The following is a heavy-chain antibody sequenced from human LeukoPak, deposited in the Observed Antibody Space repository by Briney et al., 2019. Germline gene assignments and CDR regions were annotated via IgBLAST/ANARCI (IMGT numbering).Heavy chain of an antibody. CDR3: TTIKRGNIFGYFDF. CDR2: VFDSGRT. Sequence: NSGGSLRLSCAASGFTFDDYAMHWVRQAPGKGLEWIGYVFDSGRTKENPSLKSRVTLSADTSKNQLSLRLSSVTAADTAVYYCTTIKRGNIFGYFDFWGQGILVTVSS. CDR1: GFTFDDYA. V-gene: IGHV4-59*01. D-gene: IGHD5-18*01. J-gene: IGHJ4*02.